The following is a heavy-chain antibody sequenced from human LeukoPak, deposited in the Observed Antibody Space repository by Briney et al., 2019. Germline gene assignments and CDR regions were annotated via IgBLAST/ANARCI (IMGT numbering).Heavy chain of an antibody. J-gene: IGHJ4*02. D-gene: IGHD6-25*01. CDR1: GGSISSYY. V-gene: IGHV4-59*01. Sequence: PSETLSLTCTVSGGSISSYYWSWIRQPPGKGLEWIGYIYYSGSTNYNPSLKSRVTISVDTSKNQFSLKLSSVTAADTAVYYCARLSANSGYWGQGTLVTVSS. CDR2: IYYSGST. CDR3: ARLSANSGY.